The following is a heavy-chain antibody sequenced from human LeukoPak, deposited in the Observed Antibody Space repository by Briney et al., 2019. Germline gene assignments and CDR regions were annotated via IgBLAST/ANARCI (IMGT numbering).Heavy chain of an antibody. Sequence: GGSLRLSCAASGFTFSSYSMDWVRQAPGKGLEWVSSISSSSSYIYYADSVKGRFTISRDNAKNSLYLQMNSLRAEDTAVYYCARDPKNRGYCSSTSCYEVDYWGQGTLVTVSS. CDR1: GFTFSSYS. CDR2: ISSSSSYI. J-gene: IGHJ4*02. D-gene: IGHD2-2*01. CDR3: ARDPKNRGYCSSTSCYEVDY. V-gene: IGHV3-21*01.